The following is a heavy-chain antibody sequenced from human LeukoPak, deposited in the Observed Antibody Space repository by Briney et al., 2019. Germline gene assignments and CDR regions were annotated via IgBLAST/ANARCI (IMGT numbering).Heavy chain of an antibody. CDR2: ISWNSGSI. V-gene: IGHV3-9*01. Sequence: GRSLRLSCAASGFTFDDYAMHWVRHAPGKGLEWVSGISWNSGSIGYADSVKGRFTISRDNAKNSLYLQMNSLRAEDTALYYCAKSRGDTAMVYYFDYWGQGTLVTVSS. CDR1: GFTFDDYA. CDR3: AKSRGDTAMVYYFDY. D-gene: IGHD5-18*01. J-gene: IGHJ4*02.